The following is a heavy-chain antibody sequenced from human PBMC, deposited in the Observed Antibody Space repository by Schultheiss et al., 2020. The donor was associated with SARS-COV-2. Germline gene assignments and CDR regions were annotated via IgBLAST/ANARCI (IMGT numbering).Heavy chain of an antibody. CDR2: IYYSGST. CDR1: GGSISSGSYY. D-gene: IGHD5-18*01. J-gene: IGHJ4*02. CDR3: AREGYSYDPTLDY. V-gene: IGHV4-61*01. Sequence: GSLRLSCTVSGGSISSGSYYWSWIRQPPGKGLEWIGYIYYSGSTYYNPSLKSRVTISVDTSKNQFSLKLSSVTAADTAVYYCAREGYSYDPTLDYWGQGTLVTVSS.